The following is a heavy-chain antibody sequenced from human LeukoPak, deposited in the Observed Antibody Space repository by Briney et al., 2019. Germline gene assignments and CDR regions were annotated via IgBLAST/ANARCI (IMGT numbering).Heavy chain of an antibody. J-gene: IGHJ4*02. CDR1: GGTFSSYA. D-gene: IGHD5-24*01. CDR2: IIPILGIA. V-gene: IGHV1-69*04. CDR3: ALAQGRWLPFPFDY. Sequence: SVKVSCKASGGTFSSYAISWVRQAPGQGLEWMGRIIPILGIANYAQKFQGRVTITADKPTSTAYVELSSLRSEDTAVYCCALAQGRWLPFPFDYWGQGTLVTVSS.